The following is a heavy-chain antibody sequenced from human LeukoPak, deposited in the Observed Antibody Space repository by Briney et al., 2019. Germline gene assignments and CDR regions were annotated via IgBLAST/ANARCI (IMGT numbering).Heavy chain of an antibody. V-gene: IGHV3-9*01. J-gene: IGHJ4*02. CDR2: ISWNSGSI. CDR3: AKDTYYDSSGPFDY. D-gene: IGHD3-22*01. CDR1: GFAFDDYA. Sequence: GGSLRLSCAASGFAFDDYAMHWVRQAPGKGLEWVSGISWNSGSIGYADSVKGRFTISRDNAKNSLYLQMNSLRAEDTALYYCAKDTYYDSSGPFDYWGQGTLVTVSS.